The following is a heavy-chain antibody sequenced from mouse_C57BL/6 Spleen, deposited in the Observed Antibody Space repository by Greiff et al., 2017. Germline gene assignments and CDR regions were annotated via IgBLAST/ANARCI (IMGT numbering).Heavy chain of an antibody. D-gene: IGHD2-4*01. CDR3: ARVGTYDYGGAMDY. CDR1: GFTFSDYG. CDR2: ISNLAYSI. V-gene: IGHV5-15*01. Sequence: EVQGVESGGGLVQPGGSLKLSCAASGFTFSDYGMAWVRQAPRKGPEWVAFISNLAYSIYYADTVTGRFPISRENAKNTLYLEMSSLRSEDTAMYYCARVGTYDYGGAMDYWGQGTSGTVSS. J-gene: IGHJ4*01.